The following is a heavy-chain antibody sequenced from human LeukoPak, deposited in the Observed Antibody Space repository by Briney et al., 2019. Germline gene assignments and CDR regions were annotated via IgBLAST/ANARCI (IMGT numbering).Heavy chain of an antibody. CDR1: GYTFTGYY. J-gene: IGHJ6*03. CDR3: ARESPHSVGYYYYYYMDV. CDR2: INPNSGGT. Sequence: GASVKVSCKASGYTFTGYYMHWVRQAPGQGLEWMGWINPNSGGTNYAQKLQGRVTMTTDTSTSTAYMELRSLRSDDTAVYYCARESPHSVGYYYYYYMDVWGKGTTVTISS. V-gene: IGHV1-2*02.